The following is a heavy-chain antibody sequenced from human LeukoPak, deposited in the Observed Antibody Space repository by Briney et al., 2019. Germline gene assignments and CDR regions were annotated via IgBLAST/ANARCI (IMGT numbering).Heavy chain of an antibody. D-gene: IGHD6-6*01. CDR1: GGSISSYY. Sequence: PSETLSLTCTVSGGSISSYYWSWIRQPPGKGLEWIGYICYSGSTNYNPSLKSRVTISVDTSKNQFSLKLSSVTAADTAVYYCATLSYGSSYWGQGTLVTVSS. CDR2: ICYSGST. V-gene: IGHV4-59*01. J-gene: IGHJ4*02. CDR3: ATLSYGSSY.